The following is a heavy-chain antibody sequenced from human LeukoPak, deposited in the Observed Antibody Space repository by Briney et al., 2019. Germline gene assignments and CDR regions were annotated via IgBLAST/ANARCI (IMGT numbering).Heavy chain of an antibody. V-gene: IGHV1-8*01. D-gene: IGHD6-19*01. CDR1: GYTFTSYD. J-gene: IGHJ4*02. CDR3: ALGGGSGWYSHYFDY. Sequence: ASVKVSCKASGYTFTSYDINWVRQATGQGLEWMGWMNPNSGNTGYAQKFQGRVTITADESTSTAYMELSSLRSEDTAVYYCALGGGSGWYSHYFDYWGQGTLVTVSS. CDR2: MNPNSGNT.